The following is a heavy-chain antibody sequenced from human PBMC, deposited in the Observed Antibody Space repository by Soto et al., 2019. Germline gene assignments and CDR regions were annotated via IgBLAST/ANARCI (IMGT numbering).Heavy chain of an antibody. V-gene: IGHV4-30-2*01. CDR1: GGSMSSGGYS. CDR3: ARVPDV. J-gene: IGHJ6*02. Sequence: QLQLQESGSGLVKPSQTLSLTCAVSGGSMSSGGYSWSWIRQPPGKGLEWIGYIYHNGSPYYNPALKSRVTISVDRSKTRFSLKLSSVTAADTAVYYCARVPDVWGQGTTVTVSS. CDR2: IYHNGSP.